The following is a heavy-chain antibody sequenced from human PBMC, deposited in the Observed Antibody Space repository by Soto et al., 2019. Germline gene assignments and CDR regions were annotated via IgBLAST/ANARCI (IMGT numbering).Heavy chain of an antibody. CDR2: IRSKVYGGTT. J-gene: IGHJ6*02. CDR3: TSTIFGVVIPGGYYYDMDV. Sequence: PGGSLRLSCAAPGFTFSTYAMAWVRQAPGKGLEWVGFIRSKVYGGTTEYAASVKGRFTISRDDSISIAYLQMNSLKTEDTAVYYCTSTIFGVVIPGGYYYDMDVWGQGT. CDR1: GFTFSTYA. V-gene: IGHV3-49*04. D-gene: IGHD3-3*01.